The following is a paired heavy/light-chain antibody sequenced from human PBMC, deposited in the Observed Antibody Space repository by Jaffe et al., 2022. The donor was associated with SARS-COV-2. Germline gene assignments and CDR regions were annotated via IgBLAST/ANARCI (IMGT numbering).Heavy chain of an antibody. CDR2: ISSSSSYI. V-gene: IGHV3-21*01. J-gene: IGHJ6*02. D-gene: IGHD2-2*01. Sequence: EVQLVESGGGLVKPGGSLRLSCAASGFTFSSYSMNWVRQAPGKGLEWVSSISSSSSYIYYADSVKGRFTISRDNAKNSLYLQMNSLRAEDTAVYYCARGAHIVVVPAADAVPFYLLVWGQGTTVTVSS. CDR3: ARGAHIVVVPAADAVPFYLLV. CDR1: GFTFSSYS.
Light chain of an antibody. CDR1: QSVSSY. Sequence: EIVLTQSPATLSLSPGERATLSCRASQSVSSYLAWYQQKPGQAPRLLIYDASNRATGIPARFSGSGSGTDFTLTISSLEPEDFAVYYCQQRSNWPPKLTFGGGTKVEIK. CDR3: QQRSNWPPKLT. V-gene: IGKV3-11*01. CDR2: DAS. J-gene: IGKJ4*01.